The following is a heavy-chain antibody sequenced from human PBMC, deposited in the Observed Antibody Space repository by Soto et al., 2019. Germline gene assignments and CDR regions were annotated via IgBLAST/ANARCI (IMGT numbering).Heavy chain of an antibody. CDR1: GFTFSSYA. Sequence: GGSLRLSCAASGFTFSSYAMSWVRQAPGKGLEWVSAISGSGGSTYYADSVKGRFTISRDNSKNTLYLQMNSLRAEDTAVYYCAKSSIAARLGYYYGMDVWGQGTTVTVSS. J-gene: IGHJ6*02. CDR2: ISGSGGST. D-gene: IGHD6-6*01. CDR3: AKSSIAARLGYYYGMDV. V-gene: IGHV3-23*01.